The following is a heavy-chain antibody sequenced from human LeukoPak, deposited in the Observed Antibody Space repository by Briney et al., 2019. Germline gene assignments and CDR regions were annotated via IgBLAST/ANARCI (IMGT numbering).Heavy chain of an antibody. CDR3: ARDALD. CDR1: GDSINSGNYY. V-gene: IGHV4-30-2*01. D-gene: IGHD3-3*02. Sequence: SETLSLTCTVSGDSINSGNYYWSWIRQPPGKGLEWIGYIYHSGSTYYNPSLKSRVTISVDRSKNQFSLKLSSVTAADTAVHYCARDALDWGQGTLVTVSS. J-gene: IGHJ4*02. CDR2: IYHSGST.